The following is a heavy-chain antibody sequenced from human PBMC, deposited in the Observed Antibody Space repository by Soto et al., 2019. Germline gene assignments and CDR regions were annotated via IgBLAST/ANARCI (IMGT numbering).Heavy chain of an antibody. J-gene: IGHJ4*02. Sequence: GESLQISCKGSGYRFSTSWIAWVRQMPGSGLEWMGIIYPGDSDTRYRPSFQGQVTISADKSISTAYLQWSSLRASDTAMYYCARLFNYGSGSEYFDYWGQGTLVTVSS. V-gene: IGHV5-51*01. CDR3: ARLFNYGSGSEYFDY. CDR1: GYRFSTSW. D-gene: IGHD3-10*01. CDR2: IYPGDSDT.